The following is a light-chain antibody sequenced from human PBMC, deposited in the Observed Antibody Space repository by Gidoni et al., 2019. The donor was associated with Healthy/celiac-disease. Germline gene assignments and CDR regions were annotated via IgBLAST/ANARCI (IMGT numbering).Light chain of an antibody. CDR2: GAS. Sequence: EIVLTQAPGTLSLSTGERATLSCRASQSVSSSYLAWYQQKPCQAPRLLIYGASSRATGIPDRFSGSGSGTDFTLTISRLEPEDFAVYYCHQYGSSPRTFGQGTKVEIK. CDR1: QSVSSSY. CDR3: HQYGSSPRT. J-gene: IGKJ1*01. V-gene: IGKV3-20*01.